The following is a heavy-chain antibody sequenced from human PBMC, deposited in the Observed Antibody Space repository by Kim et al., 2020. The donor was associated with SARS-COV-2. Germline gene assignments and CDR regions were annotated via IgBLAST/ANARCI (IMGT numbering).Heavy chain of an antibody. J-gene: IGHJ6*02. CDR2: GST. V-gene: IGHV4-59*01. Sequence: GSTTYNPSPKSRVPRSVDTSKNQFSRKLSSVTAADTAVYYCARDRPPDVWGQGTTVTVSS. CDR3: ARDRPPDV.